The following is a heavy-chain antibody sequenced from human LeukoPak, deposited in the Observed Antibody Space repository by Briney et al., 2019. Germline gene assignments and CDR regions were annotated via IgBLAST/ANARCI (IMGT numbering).Heavy chain of an antibody. CDR1: GFTFDDYA. J-gene: IGHJ4*02. Sequence: PGGSLRLSCAASGFTFDDYAMHWVRQAPGKGLEWVSGISWNSGSIGYADSVKGRFTISRDNSKNTLYLQMNSLRAEDTAVYYCAKSRGKMATMADYWGQGTLVTVSS. D-gene: IGHD5-24*01. CDR2: ISWNSGSI. CDR3: AKSRGKMATMADY. V-gene: IGHV3-9*01.